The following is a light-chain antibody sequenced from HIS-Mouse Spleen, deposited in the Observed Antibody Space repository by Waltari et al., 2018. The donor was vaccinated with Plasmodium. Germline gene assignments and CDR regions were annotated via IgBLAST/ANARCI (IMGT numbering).Light chain of an antibody. J-gene: IGLJ3*02. CDR1: SSDVGSYNL. V-gene: IGLV2-23*01. CDR2: EGS. CDR3: CSYAGSSTWV. Sequence: QSALTQPASVSRSPGQSITISCTATSSDVGSYNLVSWYQQHPGQAPKLLLYEGSKRPSGVSNRFSGSKSGNTASLTISGLQAEDEADYYCCSYAGSSTWVFGGGTKLTVL.